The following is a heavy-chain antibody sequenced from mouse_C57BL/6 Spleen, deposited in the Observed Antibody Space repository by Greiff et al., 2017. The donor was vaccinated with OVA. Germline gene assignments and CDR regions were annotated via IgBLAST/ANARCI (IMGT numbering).Heavy chain of an antibody. J-gene: IGHJ4*01. V-gene: IGHV5-12*01. CDR3: ARSYYGSPLPMDY. Sequence: DVQLQESGGGLVQPGGSLKLSCAASGFTFSDYYMYWVRQTPEKRLEWVAYISNGGGSTYYPDTVKGRFTISRDNAKNTLYLQMSRLKSEDTAMYYCARSYYGSPLPMDYWGQGTSVTVSS. CDR2: ISNGGGST. D-gene: IGHD1-1*01. CDR1: GFTFSDYY.